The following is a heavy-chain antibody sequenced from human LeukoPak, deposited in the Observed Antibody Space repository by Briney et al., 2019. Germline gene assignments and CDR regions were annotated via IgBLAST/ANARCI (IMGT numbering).Heavy chain of an antibody. D-gene: IGHD1-26*01. CDR3: ARGHLWELLGGGYYMDV. CDR1: GYTFTGYY. J-gene: IGHJ6*03. V-gene: IGHV1-2*02. Sequence: ASVKVSCKASGYTFTGYYMHWVRQAPGQGLEWMGWINPNSGGTNYAQKFQGRVTMTRDTSISTVYMELSRLRSDDTAVYYCARGHLWELLGGGYYMDVWGKGTTVTVSS. CDR2: INPNSGGT.